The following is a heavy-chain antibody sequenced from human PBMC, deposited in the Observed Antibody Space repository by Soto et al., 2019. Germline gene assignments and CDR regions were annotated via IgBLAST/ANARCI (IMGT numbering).Heavy chain of an antibody. CDR3: AKDGKTRTYYYYYGLDV. J-gene: IGHJ6*02. D-gene: IGHD2-15*01. CDR1: GFTFSSYA. CDR2: ISGSGGST. Sequence: GGSLRLSCAASGFTFSSYAMSWVRQAPGKGLEWVSAISGSGGSTYYADSVKGRFNISRDNSKNTLYLQMNSLRAEDTAVYSCAKDGKTRTYYYYYGLDVWGQGTTVTVSS. V-gene: IGHV3-23*01.